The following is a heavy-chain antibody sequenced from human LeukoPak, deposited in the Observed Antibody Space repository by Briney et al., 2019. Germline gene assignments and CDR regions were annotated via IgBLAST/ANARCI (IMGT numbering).Heavy chain of an antibody. J-gene: IGHJ3*02. Sequence: ASVKVSCKASGGTFSSYAISWVRQAPGQGLEWMGGIIPIFGTANYAQKFQGRVTITADKSTSTAYMELSSLRSEDTAVYYCARLLRYFGEDAAFDIWGQGTMVTVSS. D-gene: IGHD3-9*01. V-gene: IGHV1-69*06. CDR3: ARLLRYFGEDAAFDI. CDR2: IIPIFGTA. CDR1: GGTFSSYA.